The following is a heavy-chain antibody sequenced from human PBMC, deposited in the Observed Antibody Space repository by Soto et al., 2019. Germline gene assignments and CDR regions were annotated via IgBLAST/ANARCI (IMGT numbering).Heavy chain of an antibody. J-gene: IGHJ6*02. Sequence: GGSLILSCAASGFTFSSYGMHWIRQAPGKGLEWVAVIWYDGSNKYYADSVKGRFTISRDNSKNTLYLQMNSLRAEDTAVYYCAREGRSGSYYYYYGMDVWGQGTTVTVSS. CDR3: AREGRSGSYYYYYGMDV. CDR1: GFTFSSYG. CDR2: IWYDGSNK. D-gene: IGHD1-26*01. V-gene: IGHV3-33*01.